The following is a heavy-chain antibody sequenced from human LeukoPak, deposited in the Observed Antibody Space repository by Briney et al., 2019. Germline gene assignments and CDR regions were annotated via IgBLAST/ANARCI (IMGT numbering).Heavy chain of an antibody. J-gene: IGHJ4*02. Sequence: GRSLRLSCAASGFTFSSYGMHWVRQAPGKGLEWVAVISYDGSNKYYADSVKGRFTISRDNSKNTLYLQMNSLRAEDTAVYYCAGRRAFDYWGQGTLVTVSS. V-gene: IGHV3-30*03. CDR3: AGRRAFDY. CDR1: GFTFSSYG. CDR2: ISYDGSNK.